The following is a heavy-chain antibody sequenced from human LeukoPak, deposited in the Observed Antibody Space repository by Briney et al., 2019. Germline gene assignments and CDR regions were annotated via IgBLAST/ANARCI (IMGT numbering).Heavy chain of an antibody. Sequence: PSETLSLTCTVSGGSISSYYWSWIRQPPGKGLEWIGYIYYSGSTNYNPSLKSRVTISVDTSKNQFSLKLSSVTAADTAVYYCARGGDHYDSSGSNWFDPWGQGTLVTVSS. CDR1: GGSISSYY. CDR2: IYYSGST. V-gene: IGHV4-59*01. J-gene: IGHJ5*02. D-gene: IGHD3-22*01. CDR3: ARGGDHYDSSGSNWFDP.